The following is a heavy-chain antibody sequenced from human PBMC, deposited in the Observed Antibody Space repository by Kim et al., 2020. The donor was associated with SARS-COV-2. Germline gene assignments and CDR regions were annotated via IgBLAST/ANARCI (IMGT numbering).Heavy chain of an antibody. J-gene: IGHJ4*02. Sequence: NFTPSLKSRVTISVDTSKNQFSLKLSSVTAADTAVYYCARGGGMATTFDYWGQGTLVTVSS. D-gene: IGHD5-12*01. V-gene: IGHV4-34*01. CDR3: ARGGGMATTFDY.